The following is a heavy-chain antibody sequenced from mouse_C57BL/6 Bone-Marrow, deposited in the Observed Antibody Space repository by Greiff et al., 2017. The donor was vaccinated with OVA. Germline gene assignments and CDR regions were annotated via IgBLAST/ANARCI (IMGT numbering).Heavy chain of an antibody. CDR2: IYPGDGYT. D-gene: IGHD1-1*01. CDR1: GYTFTNYW. J-gene: IGHJ4*01. V-gene: IGHV1-63*01. Sequence: VQLQQSGAELVRPGTSVKMSCKASGYTFTNYWIGWAKQRPGHGLEWIGDIYPGDGYTNYNKKFKGKATLTADKSSSTAYMQFSSLTSEDSAIYYCARYPSYSYGSSYAMDYWGQGTSVTVSS. CDR3: ARYPSYSYGSSYAMDY.